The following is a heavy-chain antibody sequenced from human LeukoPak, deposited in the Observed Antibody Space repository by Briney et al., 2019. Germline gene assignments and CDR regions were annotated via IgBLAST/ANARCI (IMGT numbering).Heavy chain of an antibody. Sequence: GSSVKVSCKASGGTFSSYAISWVRQAPGQGLEWMGGIIPIFGTANNAQEFQGRVTITTDESTSTAYMELSSLRSEDTAVYYCARGQGYNYAPFDYWGQGTLVTVSS. J-gene: IGHJ4*02. V-gene: IGHV1-69*05. CDR3: ARGQGYNYAPFDY. CDR2: IIPIFGTA. D-gene: IGHD5-18*01. CDR1: GGTFSSYA.